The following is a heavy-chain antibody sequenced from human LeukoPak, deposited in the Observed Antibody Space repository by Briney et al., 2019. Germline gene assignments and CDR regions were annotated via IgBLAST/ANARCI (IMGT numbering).Heavy chain of an antibody. Sequence: GGSLRLSCAASGFTFSSYAMSWVRQAPGKGLEWVSAISGSGGSTYYADSVKGRFTISRDNSKNTLYLQMNSLRAEDTAVYYCAKDLTGGLGELSFDYWGQGTLVTVSS. V-gene: IGHV3-23*01. CDR1: GFTFSSYA. CDR2: ISGSGGST. D-gene: IGHD3-16*02. CDR3: AKDLTGGLGELSFDY. J-gene: IGHJ4*02.